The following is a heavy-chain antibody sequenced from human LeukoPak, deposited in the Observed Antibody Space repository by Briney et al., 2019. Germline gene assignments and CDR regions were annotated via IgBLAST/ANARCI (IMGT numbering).Heavy chain of an antibody. CDR2: ISFDGSNK. CDR3: AKILWFGEFYFDY. D-gene: IGHD3-10*01. J-gene: IGHJ4*02. Sequence: GGSLRLSCAASGFTFSTYSMNWVRQAPGKWLEWVAVISFDGSNKYYADFVKGRFTISRDNSKNSLYLQMNSLRAEDTAVYYCAKILWFGEFYFDYWGQGTLVTVSS. V-gene: IGHV3-30*18. CDR1: GFTFSTYS.